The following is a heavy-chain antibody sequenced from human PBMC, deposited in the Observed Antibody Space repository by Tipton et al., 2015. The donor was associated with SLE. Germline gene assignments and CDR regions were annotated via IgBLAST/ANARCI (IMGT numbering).Heavy chain of an antibody. CDR2: IYSGGST. CDR3: ARDYIEAVGVFVI. J-gene: IGHJ3*02. Sequence: SLRLSCAASGFTVSSNCMSWVRQAPGKGLEWVSVIYSGGSTYYADSVKGRFTTSRDNSKNTLYLQMNSLRAEDTAVYYCARDYIEAVGVFVIWGQGTMVTASS. D-gene: IGHD6-13*01. CDR1: GFTVSSNC. V-gene: IGHV3-53*05.